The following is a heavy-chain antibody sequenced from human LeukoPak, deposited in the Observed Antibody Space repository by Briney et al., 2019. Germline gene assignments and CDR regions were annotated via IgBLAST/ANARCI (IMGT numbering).Heavy chain of an antibody. CDR1: GGSISSSY. CDR2: VYYSGIT. J-gene: IGHJ4*02. CDR3: ARASGAFDY. Sequence: SETLSLTCTVSGGSISSSYWSWIRQPPGKGLEWIGYVYYSGITNYNPSLKSRVTISLDTSKNQFSLKLNSVTAADTAVYYCARASGAFDYWGQGALVTVSS. V-gene: IGHV4-59*01.